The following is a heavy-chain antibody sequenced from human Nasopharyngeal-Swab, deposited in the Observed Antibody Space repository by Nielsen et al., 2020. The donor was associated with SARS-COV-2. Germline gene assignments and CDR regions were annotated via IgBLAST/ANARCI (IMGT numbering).Heavy chain of an antibody. CDR2: ITHGDFDT. D-gene: IGHD1-26*01. CDR1: GYSYSDYW. V-gene: IGHV5-51*01. Sequence: GDVLKIYCKGSGYSYSDYWIAWVRQMHGKGLEWMVIITHGDFDTRYSPSFQGQFAISVDKSISTASWHWSSLKASDTAMYYCARSNTGISYPFYSDSWGQGTLVIVSS. CDR3: ARSNTGISYPFYSDS. J-gene: IGHJ4*02.